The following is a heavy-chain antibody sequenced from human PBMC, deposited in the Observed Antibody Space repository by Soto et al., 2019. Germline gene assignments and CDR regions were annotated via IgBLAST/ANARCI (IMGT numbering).Heavy chain of an antibody. V-gene: IGHV4-34*01. CDR1: GGSFSGYY. CDR2: INHSGST. Sequence: PSETLSLTCAVYGGSFSGYYWSWIRQPPGKGLEWIGEINHSGSTNYNPSLKSRVTISVDTSKNQFSLKLSSVTVADTAVYYCAANYYGSGSYLGWGQGTLVTVSS. CDR3: AANYYGSGSYLG. J-gene: IGHJ4*02. D-gene: IGHD3-10*01.